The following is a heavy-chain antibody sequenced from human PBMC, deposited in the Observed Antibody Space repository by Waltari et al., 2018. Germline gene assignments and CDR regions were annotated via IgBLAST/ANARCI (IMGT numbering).Heavy chain of an antibody. Sequence: QVQLQESGPGLVKPSQTLSLTCTVSGGSISSGSYYWSWIRQPAGKGLEWIGRIYTSGSTNYNPSLKSRVTRSVDTSKNQFSLKLSSVTAADTAVYYCARGALTTSNAFDIWGQGTMVTVSS. D-gene: IGHD4-17*01. CDR2: IYTSGST. CDR1: GGSISSGSYY. CDR3: ARGALTTSNAFDI. J-gene: IGHJ3*02. V-gene: IGHV4-61*02.